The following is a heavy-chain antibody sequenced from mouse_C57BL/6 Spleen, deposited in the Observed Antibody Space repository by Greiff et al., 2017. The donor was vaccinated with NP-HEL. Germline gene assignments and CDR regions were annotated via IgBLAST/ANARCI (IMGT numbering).Heavy chain of an antibody. CDR2: IAPADGAT. D-gene: IGHD2-12*01. V-gene: IGHV14-2*01. Sequence: EVQLQQSGAELVKPGASVKLSCTASGFTITDYYMHWVKPRTEQGLEWIGRIAPADGATKYAPKFQGMATITADTSSNTADLQLSSLTSEDSAVYYCARLRQYYFDYWGQGTTLTVSS. J-gene: IGHJ2*01. CDR1: GFTITDYY. CDR3: ARLRQYYFDY.